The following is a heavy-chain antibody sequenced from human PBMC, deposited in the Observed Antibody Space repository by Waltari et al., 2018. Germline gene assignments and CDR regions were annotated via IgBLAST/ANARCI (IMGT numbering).Heavy chain of an antibody. CDR3: ASSYSGYDWWSADY. J-gene: IGHJ4*02. Sequence: QVQLQESGPGLVKPSETLSLTCAVSGYSISSGYYWGGIRQPPGKGLEWIGSIYHSGSTYYNPSLKRRVTISVDTSKNQFSLKLSSVAGADTAVYYCASSYSGYDWWSADYWGQGTLVTVAS. CDR2: IYHSGST. V-gene: IGHV4-38-2*01. D-gene: IGHD5-12*01. CDR1: GYSISSGYY.